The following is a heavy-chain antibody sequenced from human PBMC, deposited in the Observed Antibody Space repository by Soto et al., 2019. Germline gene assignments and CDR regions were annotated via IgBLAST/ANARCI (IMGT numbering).Heavy chain of an antibody. J-gene: IGHJ5*02. V-gene: IGHV3-30-3*01. Sequence: QVQLVESGGGVVQPGRSLRLSCAASGFTFSSYAMHWVRQAPGKGLEWVAVISYDGSNKYYADSVKGRFTISRDNSKNTLDLQMNSLRAEDTAGYYCARDVNNWFDPWGQGTLVTVSS. CDR1: GFTFSSYA. CDR2: ISYDGSNK. CDR3: ARDVNNWFDP.